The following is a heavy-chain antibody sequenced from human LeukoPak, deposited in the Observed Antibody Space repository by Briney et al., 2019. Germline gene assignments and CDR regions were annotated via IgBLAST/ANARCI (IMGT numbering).Heavy chain of an antibody. Sequence: SETLSLTCAVSGSSISSGGYSWSWIRQPPGKGLEWIGYIYHSGSTYYNPSLKSRVTISVDTSKNQLSLKLSSVTAADTAVYYCARGSNYYGSGTGWFDPWGQGTLVTVSS. V-gene: IGHV4-30-4*07. CDR1: GSSISSGGYS. D-gene: IGHD3-10*01. J-gene: IGHJ5*02. CDR2: IYHSGST. CDR3: ARGSNYYGSGTGWFDP.